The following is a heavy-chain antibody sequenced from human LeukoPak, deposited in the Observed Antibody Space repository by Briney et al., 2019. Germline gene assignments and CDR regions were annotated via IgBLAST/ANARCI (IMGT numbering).Heavy chain of an antibody. V-gene: IGHV3-23*01. CDR2: ISGSGGST. J-gene: IGHJ4*02. D-gene: IGHD3-10*01. Sequence: PGGSLRLSCAASGFTFSSYAMSWVRQAAGKGLEWVSAISGSGGSTYYADSVKGRFTIPRDNSKNTLYLQMNSLRAEDTAVYYCAKDGSITMVRGVIITEPYYFDYWGQGTLVTVSS. CDR1: GFTFSSYA. CDR3: AKDGSITMVRGVIITEPYYFDY.